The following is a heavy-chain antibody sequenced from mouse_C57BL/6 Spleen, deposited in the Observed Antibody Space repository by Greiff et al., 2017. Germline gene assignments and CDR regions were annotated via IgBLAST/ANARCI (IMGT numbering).Heavy chain of an antibody. D-gene: IGHD2-4*01. Sequence: EVKLLESGPGLVKPSPSLSLSCSVTGYSITSGYYWNWIRQFPGNKLEWMGYISYDGSNNYNPSLKNRISITRDTSKNQFFLKLKAVTTEDTATYSCARGEDDYGEDFDYWGQGTTLTVSS. V-gene: IGHV3-6*01. J-gene: IGHJ2*01. CDR2: ISYDGSN. CDR1: GYSITSGYY. CDR3: ARGEDDYGEDFDY.